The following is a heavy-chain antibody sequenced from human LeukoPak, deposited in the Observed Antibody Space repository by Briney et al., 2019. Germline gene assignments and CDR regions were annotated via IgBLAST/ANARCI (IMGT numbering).Heavy chain of an antibody. Sequence: GGSLRLSCAASGFTFSTYAMSWVRQAPGKGLEWVSAISGSGGTTYYADSVKGRFTISRDNSKNTLYLQMNSLRAEDTAVYYCAKFQGRTTVTTGSFDYWGQGTLVTVSS. CDR3: AKFQGRTTVTTGSFDY. J-gene: IGHJ4*02. V-gene: IGHV3-23*01. D-gene: IGHD4-11*01. CDR1: GFTFSTYA. CDR2: ISGSGGTT.